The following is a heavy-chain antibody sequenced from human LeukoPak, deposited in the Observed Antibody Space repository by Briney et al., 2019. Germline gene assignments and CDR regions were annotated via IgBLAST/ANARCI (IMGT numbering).Heavy chain of an antibody. CDR1: GFTFSLVW. V-gene: IGHV3-15*01. J-gene: IGHJ4*02. D-gene: IGHD3-22*01. CDR3: ATGASRYYDSSGYYRPFDY. Sequence: PGRSLRLSCAASGFTFSLVWMTWVRQAPGKGLECVGRIKSRTDGGTIDYAAPVKGRFTISRDDSKNTLYLQLNSLKTEDTAVYYCATGASRYYDSSGYYRPFDYWGQGTLVTVSS. CDR2: IKSRTDGGTI.